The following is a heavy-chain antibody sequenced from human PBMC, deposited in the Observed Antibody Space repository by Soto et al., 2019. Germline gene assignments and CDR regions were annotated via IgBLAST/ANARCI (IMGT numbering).Heavy chain of an antibody. J-gene: IGHJ4*02. Sequence: PSETLSLTCTVSGGSISGHYWIWIRQSPGKGLEWIGYIFYTGSANYNPYLKSRVTLSVDTSKNQFSLRLSSVSAADTAVYYCARVGSSGWSPDYWGQGSLVTVSS. CDR1: GGSISGHY. CDR2: IFYTGSA. CDR3: ARVGSSGWSPDY. D-gene: IGHD6-19*01. V-gene: IGHV4-59*11.